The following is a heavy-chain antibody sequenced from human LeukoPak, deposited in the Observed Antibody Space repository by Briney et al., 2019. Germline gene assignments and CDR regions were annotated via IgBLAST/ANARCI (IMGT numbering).Heavy chain of an antibody. Sequence: GGSLRLSCVASAFTFRKHPMSWVRQAPGNGLELVSAINERGDITKYADSVMRRFTISRDNSKNTLYLQMNSLRAEDTAVYYCARGDDISPGRVLEYWGRGTLVTVSS. D-gene: IGHD3-9*01. CDR2: INERGDIT. CDR3: ARGDDISPGRVLEY. CDR1: AFTFRKHP. J-gene: IGHJ4*02. V-gene: IGHV3-23*01.